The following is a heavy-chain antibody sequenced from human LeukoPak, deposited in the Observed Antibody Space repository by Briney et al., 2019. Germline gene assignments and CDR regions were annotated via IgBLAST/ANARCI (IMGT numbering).Heavy chain of an antibody. J-gene: IGHJ4*02. D-gene: IGHD3-22*01. CDR1: GYKFTSYW. CDR3: ARLPYYDSSDYGLDS. Sequence: NRGESLKISCMGSGYKFTSYWIAWVRQMPGKGLEWMGIIYPSDSDTTYSPSFQGRVTMSADKSIRTAYLHWSSLKASDTAMYYCARLPYYDSSDYGLDSWGQGTLVTVSS. CDR2: IYPSDSDT. V-gene: IGHV5-51*01.